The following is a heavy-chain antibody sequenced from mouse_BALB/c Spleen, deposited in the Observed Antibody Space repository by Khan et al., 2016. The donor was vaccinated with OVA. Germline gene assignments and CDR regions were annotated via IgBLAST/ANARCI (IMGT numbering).Heavy chain of an antibody. J-gene: IGHJ4*01. Sequence: EVELVESGAELVKPGASVKLSCTASGFNIKDTYMHWVKQRPEQGLEWIGRIDPANGNTKYDPKFQGKATIIADTSSNTAYLQLSSLTSEDTAVYYCAITTVVRYYAMDYWGQGTSVTVSS. CDR1: GFNIKDTY. CDR3: AITTVVRYYAMDY. V-gene: IGHV14-3*02. CDR2: IDPANGNT. D-gene: IGHD1-1*01.